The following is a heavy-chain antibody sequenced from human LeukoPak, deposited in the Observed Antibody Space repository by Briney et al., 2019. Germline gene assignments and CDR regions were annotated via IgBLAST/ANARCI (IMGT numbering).Heavy chain of an antibody. CDR2: IIPILGIA. D-gene: IGHD3-22*01. V-gene: IGHV1-69*02. Sequence: SVKVSCKASGGSFSSYTISWVRQAPGQGLEWMGRIIPILGIANYAQKFQGRVTITADKSTSTAYMELSSLRSEDTAVYYCATLNYYDSSGYPFDYWGQGTLVTVSS. CDR1: GGSFSSYT. CDR3: ATLNYYDSSGYPFDY. J-gene: IGHJ4*02.